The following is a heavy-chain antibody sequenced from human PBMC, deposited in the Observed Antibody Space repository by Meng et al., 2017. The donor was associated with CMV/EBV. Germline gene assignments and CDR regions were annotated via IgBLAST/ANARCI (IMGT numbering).Heavy chain of an antibody. CDR2: IIPILGIA. J-gene: IGHJ5*02. CDR3: ARASRQLELEGNNWFDP. Sequence: SVKVSCKASGYTFTSYDINWVRQAPGQGLEWMGGIIPILGIANYAQKFQGRVTITADKSTSTAYMELSSLRSEDTAVYYCARASRQLELEGNNWFDPWGQGTLVTVSS. CDR1: GYTFTSYD. V-gene: IGHV1-69*10. D-gene: IGHD1-7*01.